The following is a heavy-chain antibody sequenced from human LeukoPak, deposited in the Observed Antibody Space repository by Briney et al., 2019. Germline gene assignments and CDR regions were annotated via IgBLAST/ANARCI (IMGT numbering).Heavy chain of an antibody. V-gene: IGHV3-21*01. CDR2: ISSSSSYI. CDR3: ARPDYGDYISYYGMDV. D-gene: IGHD4-17*01. J-gene: IGHJ6*02. Sequence: PGGSLRLSCAASGFTFSSYSMYWVRQAPGKGLEWVSSISSSSSYIYYADSVKGRFTISRDNAKNSLYLQMNGLRAEDTAVYYCARPDYGDYISYYGMDVWGQGTTVTVSS. CDR1: GFTFSSYS.